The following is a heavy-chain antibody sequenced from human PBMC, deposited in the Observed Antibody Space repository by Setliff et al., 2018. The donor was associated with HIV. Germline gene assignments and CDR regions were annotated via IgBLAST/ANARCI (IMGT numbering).Heavy chain of an antibody. CDR3: ARDTMWAFDI. D-gene: IGHD3-10*02. CDR2: IGGRFDT. V-gene: IGHV3-48*01. CDR1: GFTFSDCS. Sequence: PGGSLRLSCAASGFTFSDCSMNWVRQAPGKGLEWVSFIGGRFDTYYADSVKGRFTISRDNAKKSLYLQMNSLRADDTAVYYCARDTMWAFDIWGQGTLVTVSS. J-gene: IGHJ3*02.